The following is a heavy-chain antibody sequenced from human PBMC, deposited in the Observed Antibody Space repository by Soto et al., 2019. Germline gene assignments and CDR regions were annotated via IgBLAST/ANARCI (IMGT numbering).Heavy chain of an antibody. V-gene: IGHV3-11*01. CDR3: ACGATVTTWLYGY. Sequence: QVQLVASGGGLVKPGGSLRLSCEASGFTFSDYYVSWIRQAPGKGLEWVSYISYSGNTIYYADSVKGRFTISRANAKNSPNLQMIILRVEDTAVDYCACGATVTTWLYGYWGQGTLVTVSS. CDR1: GFTFSDYY. CDR2: ISYSGNTI. J-gene: IGHJ4*02. D-gene: IGHD4-17*01.